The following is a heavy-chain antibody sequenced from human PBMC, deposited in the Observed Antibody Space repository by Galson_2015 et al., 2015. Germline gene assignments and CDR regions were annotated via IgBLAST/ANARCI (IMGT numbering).Heavy chain of an antibody. Sequence: SLRLSCAASGFTFSSYSMNWVRQAPGEGLEWVSSIRSSSSYMSYADSVKGRFTISRDNAKNSLYLQMNSLRAEDTAVYYCARDSLNFDYWGQGTLVTVSS. J-gene: IGHJ4*02. CDR2: IRSSSSYM. CDR1: GFTFSSYS. CDR3: ARDSLNFDY. V-gene: IGHV3-21*01.